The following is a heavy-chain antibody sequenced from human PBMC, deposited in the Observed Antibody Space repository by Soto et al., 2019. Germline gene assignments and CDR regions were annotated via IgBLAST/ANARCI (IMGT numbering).Heavy chain of an antibody. J-gene: IGHJ4*02. CDR3: ARGVATVTFFDY. CDR1: GDSISSSNYF. Sequence: ETLSLTCTVSGDSISSSNYFWGWIRQPPGKGLEWIGTIFYSGSTYYNPSLKSRVTISVDTSKNQFSLKLTSVTAADTALYYCARGVATVTFFDYWGQGILVTVS. CDR2: IFYSGST. D-gene: IGHD4-17*01. V-gene: IGHV4-39*07.